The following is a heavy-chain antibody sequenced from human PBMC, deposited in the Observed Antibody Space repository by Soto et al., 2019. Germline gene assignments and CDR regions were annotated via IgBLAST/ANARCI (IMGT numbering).Heavy chain of an antibody. J-gene: IGHJ5*02. CDR3: AKGRGRITMVRGVLFDP. CDR2: IWYDGSNK. Sequence: PGGSLRLSCAASGFTFSSYGMHWVRQAPGKGLEWVAVIWYDGSNKYYADSVKGRFTISRDNSKNTLYLQMNSLRAEDTAVYYCAKGRGRITMVRGVLFDPWGQGTLVTVSS. V-gene: IGHV3-33*06. D-gene: IGHD3-10*01. CDR1: GFTFSSYG.